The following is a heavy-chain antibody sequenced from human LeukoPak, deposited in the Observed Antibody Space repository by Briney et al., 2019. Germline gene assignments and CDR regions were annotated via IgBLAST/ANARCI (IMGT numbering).Heavy chain of an antibody. CDR3: ARRAPRKIYYYYYGMDV. CDR1: GGSISSSSYY. CDR2: IYYSGST. Sequence: SETLSLTCTVSGGSISSSSYYWGWIRRPPGKGLEWIGSIYYSGSTYYNPSLKSRVTISVDTSKNQFSLKLSSVTAADTAVYYCARRAPRKIYYYYYGMDVWGQGTTVTVSS. D-gene: IGHD1-14*01. J-gene: IGHJ6*02. V-gene: IGHV4-39*01.